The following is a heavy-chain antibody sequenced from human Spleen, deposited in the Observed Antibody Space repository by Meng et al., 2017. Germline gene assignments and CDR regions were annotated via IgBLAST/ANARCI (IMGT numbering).Heavy chain of an antibody. D-gene: IGHD3-9*01. J-gene: IGHJ4*02. Sequence: ASVKVSCKASGYTFTSYGISWVRQAPGQGLEWMGWISAYNGNTNYAQKLQGRVTMTTDTSTSTAYMELRSLRSDDTAVYYCARAYYDILTGYWAAGEGFDYWGQGTLVTVSS. CDR3: ARAYYDILTGYWAAGEGFDY. CDR1: GYTFTSYG. CDR2: ISAYNGNT. V-gene: IGHV1-18*01.